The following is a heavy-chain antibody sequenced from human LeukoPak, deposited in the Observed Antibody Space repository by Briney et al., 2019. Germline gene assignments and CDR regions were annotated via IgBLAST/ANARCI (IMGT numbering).Heavy chain of an antibody. CDR3: ARDVRLAVAAPDF. D-gene: IGHD6-19*01. Sequence: GASVKVSCKASGYTFSGYYLHWVRQAPGQGLEWMGWINPNTGGINYAQKFQGRVTMTGDTSISTAYMEVSSLRSDDTAVYYCARDVRLAVAAPDFWGQGTLVTVSS. CDR1: GYTFSGYY. CDR2: INPNTGGI. V-gene: IGHV1-2*02. J-gene: IGHJ4*02.